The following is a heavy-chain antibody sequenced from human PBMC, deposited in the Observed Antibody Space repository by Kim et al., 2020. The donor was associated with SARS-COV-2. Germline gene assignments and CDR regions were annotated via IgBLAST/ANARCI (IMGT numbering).Heavy chain of an antibody. CDR1: GFTFGDYY. J-gene: IGHJ6*02. CDR3: TRDLHVLLTILDV. CDR2: IRSKAYGGST. Sequence: GGSLRLSCAASGFTFGDYYMNWVRLAPGKGLEWVGFIRSKAYGGSTEYSASVKGRFTISRDDSKSIAYLQMNSLKTEDTAVYYCTRDLHVLLTILDVWGQGTTVTVSS. D-gene: IGHD3-10*02. V-gene: IGHV3-49*04.